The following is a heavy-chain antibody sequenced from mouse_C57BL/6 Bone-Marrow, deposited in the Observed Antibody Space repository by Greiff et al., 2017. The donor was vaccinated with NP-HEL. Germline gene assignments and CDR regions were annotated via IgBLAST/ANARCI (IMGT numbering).Heavy chain of an antibody. CDR1: GYTFTSYW. CDR2: IYPGSGST. Sequence: VQLQQPGAELVKPGASVKMSCKASGYTFTSYWITWVKQRPGQGLEWIGDIYPGSGSTNYNEKFKSKATLTVDTSSSPAYMQLSSLTSEDSAVYYCARWGTTAWYFDVWGTGTTVTVSS. CDR3: ARWGTTAWYFDV. V-gene: IGHV1-55*01. D-gene: IGHD1-2*01. J-gene: IGHJ1*03.